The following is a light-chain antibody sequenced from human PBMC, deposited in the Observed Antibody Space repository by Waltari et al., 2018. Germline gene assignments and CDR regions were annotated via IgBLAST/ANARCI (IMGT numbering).Light chain of an antibody. Sequence: HSALTQPASVSGSPGQSITISCTGTRSDVGGYDFVSWYRQHPGKAPKVIIFDVTQRPSGISDLCSGSKSGNTASRTISGLQADDEADYYCASYTADSTYVFGSGTTVTV. CDR2: DVT. J-gene: IGLJ1*01. CDR3: ASYTADSTYV. V-gene: IGLV2-14*03. CDR1: RSDVGGYDF.